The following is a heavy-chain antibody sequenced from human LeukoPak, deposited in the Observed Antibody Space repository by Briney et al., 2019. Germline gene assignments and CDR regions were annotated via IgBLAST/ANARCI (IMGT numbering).Heavy chain of an antibody. CDR2: IYPRDGST. Sequence: LAWMGIIYPRDGSTSYPQKFQGRVTVTRDTSTSTVHMELSGLRSEDTAVYYCARDQEAFDYWGQGTLVTVSS. V-gene: IGHV1-46*01. CDR3: ARDQEAFDY. J-gene: IGHJ4*02.